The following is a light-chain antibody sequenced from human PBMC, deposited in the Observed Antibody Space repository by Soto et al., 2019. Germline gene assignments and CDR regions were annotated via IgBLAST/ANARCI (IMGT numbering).Light chain of an antibody. CDR2: AAS. CDR1: QGIRND. Sequence: DIQMTQSPSSLSASVGDRVTITCRASQGIRNDLDWYQQKPGKAPKRLIYAASSLQSGVPSRFSGSGSGTEFTLTISSLQTEDFETYYCLQQNSYPLTFGGGTKVDIK. CDR3: LQQNSYPLT. V-gene: IGKV1-17*01. J-gene: IGKJ4*01.